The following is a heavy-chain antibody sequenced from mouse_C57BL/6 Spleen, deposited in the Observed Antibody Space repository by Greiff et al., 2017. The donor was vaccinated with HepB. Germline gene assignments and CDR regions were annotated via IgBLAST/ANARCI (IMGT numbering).Heavy chain of an antibody. CDR2: IYPGSGST. D-gene: IGHD1-1*01. Sequence: QVQLQQPGAELVKPGASVKMSCKASGYTFTSYWITWVKQRPGQGLEWIGDIYPGSGSTNYNEKFKSKATLTVDTSSSTAYMQLRSLTSEDSAVYYCASSGTTVVYDYWGQGTSLTVSS. J-gene: IGHJ2*02. CDR1: GYTFTSYW. V-gene: IGHV1-55*01. CDR3: ASSGTTVVYDY.